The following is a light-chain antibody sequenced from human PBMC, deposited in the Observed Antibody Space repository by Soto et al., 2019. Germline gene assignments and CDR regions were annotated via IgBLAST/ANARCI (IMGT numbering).Light chain of an antibody. V-gene: IGKV1-9*01. CDR1: QGISSY. J-gene: IGKJ2*01. CDR3: QQLNSYPYA. CDR2: AAS. Sequence: DIQLTQSPSFLSASVGDRVTITCRASQGISSYLAWYQQKPGKAPKLLIYAASTLQSRVPSRCSGSGSGTEFSLTISSLQPEDFATDYCQQLNSYPYAFGQGTKLEIK.